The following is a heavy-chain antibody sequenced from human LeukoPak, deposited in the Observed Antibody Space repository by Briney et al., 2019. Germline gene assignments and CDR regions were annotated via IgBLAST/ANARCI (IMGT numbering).Heavy chain of an antibody. Sequence: PGGSLRLSCSASGFTFSNFAMSWVRQAPGKGLEWVSGISGSGIRTFSADSVKGRFTISKDNSKNTLYLQIHGLRAEDTAVYYCAKSIDFTGYSSWDYWGRGTLVTVSS. CDR2: ISGSGIRT. CDR1: GFTFSNFA. CDR3: AKSIDFTGYSSWDY. V-gene: IGHV3-23*01. J-gene: IGHJ4*02. D-gene: IGHD3-9*01.